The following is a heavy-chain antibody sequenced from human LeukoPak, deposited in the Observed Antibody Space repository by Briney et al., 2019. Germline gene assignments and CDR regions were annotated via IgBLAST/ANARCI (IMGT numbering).Heavy chain of an antibody. CDR1: GGSISSGSYY. V-gene: IGHV4-61*02. D-gene: IGHD2-2*01. CDR3: AREMVVPAAAGWFDP. Sequence: SETLSLTCTVSGGSISSGSYYWSWIRQPAGKGLEWIGRIYTSGSTNYNPSLKSRVTISGDTSKNQFSLKLSSVTAADTAVYYCAREMVVPAAAGWFDPWGQGTLVTVSS. J-gene: IGHJ5*02. CDR2: IYTSGST.